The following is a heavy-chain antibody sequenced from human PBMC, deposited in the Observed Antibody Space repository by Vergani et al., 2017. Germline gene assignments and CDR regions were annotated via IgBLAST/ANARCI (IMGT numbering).Heavy chain of an antibody. V-gene: IGHV1-46*01. Sequence: QVQLVQSGAEVKKPGASVKVSCKASGYTFTSYYMHWVRQAPGQGLEWMGIINPILGIANYAQKFQGRVTITADKSTSTAYMELSSLRSEDTAVSYCARSYYDFWSGYRTSYWYFDLWGRGTLVTVSS. J-gene: IGHJ2*01. CDR1: GYTFTSYY. CDR3: ARSYYDFWSGYRTSYWYFDL. CDR2: INPILGIA. D-gene: IGHD3-3*01.